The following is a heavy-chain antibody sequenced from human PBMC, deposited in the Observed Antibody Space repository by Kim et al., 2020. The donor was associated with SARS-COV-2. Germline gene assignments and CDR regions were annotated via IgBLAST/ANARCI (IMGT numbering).Heavy chain of an antibody. J-gene: IGHJ4*02. CDR3: ARQIIAARPPDY. D-gene: IGHD6-6*01. Sequence: RYSPSFQGQVTISADKSISTAYLQWSSLKASDTAMYYCARQIIAARPPDYWGQGTLVTVSS. V-gene: IGHV5-51*01.